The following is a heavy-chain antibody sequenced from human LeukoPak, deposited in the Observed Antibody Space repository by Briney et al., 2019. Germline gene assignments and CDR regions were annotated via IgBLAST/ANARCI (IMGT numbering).Heavy chain of an antibody. D-gene: IGHD2-8*01. CDR3: ATLETVMVYFVY. Sequence: SETLSLTCAVSGYSISSGYYWGWIRQPPGQGLEGIGSIYDSGSTYYNPPVRSPLTISVDTTKNHFYLRRRSVTAAAASVSYCATLETVMVYFVYWGQRTLVTVSS. V-gene: IGHV4-38-2*01. CDR1: GYSISSGYY. J-gene: IGHJ4*02. CDR2: IYDSGST.